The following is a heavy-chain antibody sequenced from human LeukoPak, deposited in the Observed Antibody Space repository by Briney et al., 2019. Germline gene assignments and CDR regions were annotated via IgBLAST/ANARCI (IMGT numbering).Heavy chain of an antibody. CDR2: ISGSATNT. D-gene: IGHD3-22*01. V-gene: IGHV3-23*01. Sequence: GGSLRLSCAASGFTLSTYAMSWVRQAPGKGLEWVSSISGSATNTYYADSVKGRFTISRDKSKNTLDLQMNSLRAEDTAVYYCAKARYYDSSGPFDYWGQGTLVTVSS. CDR3: AKARYYDSSGPFDY. CDR1: GFTLSTYA. J-gene: IGHJ4*02.